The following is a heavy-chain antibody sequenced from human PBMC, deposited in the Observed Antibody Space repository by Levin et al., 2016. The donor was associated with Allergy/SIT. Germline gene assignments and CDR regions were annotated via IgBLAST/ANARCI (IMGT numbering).Heavy chain of an antibody. Sequence: VRQAPGKGLEWVAVIPYDGSNKYYADSVKGRFTISRDNSKNTLYLQMNSLRAEDTAVYYCAKDRGYCSGGSCYESDYWGQGTLVTVSS. CDR2: IPYDGSNK. CDR3: AKDRGYCSGGSCYESDY. D-gene: IGHD2-15*01. V-gene: IGHV3-30*18. J-gene: IGHJ4*02.